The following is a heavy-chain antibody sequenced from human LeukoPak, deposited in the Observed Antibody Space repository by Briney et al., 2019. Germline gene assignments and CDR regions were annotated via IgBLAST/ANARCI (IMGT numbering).Heavy chain of an antibody. CDR3: AKGWNGMDYGGALDY. V-gene: IGHV3-20*04. D-gene: IGHD4-23*01. CDR2: INWNGGGT. CDR1: GFTVDDYG. Sequence: SSGSLSLSCAATGFTVDDYGLSWVRHVRGMGLEWVTDINWNGGGTAYADSVKGRFTSSRANAKNSLYLQMNSLNAEDTALYYCAKGWNGMDYGGALDYWVQGTLVTVSS. J-gene: IGHJ4*02.